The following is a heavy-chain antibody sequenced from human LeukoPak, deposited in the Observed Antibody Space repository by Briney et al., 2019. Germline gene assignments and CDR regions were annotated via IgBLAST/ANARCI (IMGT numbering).Heavy chain of an antibody. J-gene: IGHJ4*02. CDR3: ARAPSGWYLIY. CDR1: GYTFTGYY. V-gene: IGHV1-69*04. CDR2: IIPILGIA. Sequence: ASVKVSCKASGYTFTGYYMHWVRQAPGQGLEWMGRIIPILGIANYAQKFQGRVTITADKSTSTAYMELSSLRSEDTAVYYCARAPSGWYLIYWGQGTLVTVSS. D-gene: IGHD6-19*01.